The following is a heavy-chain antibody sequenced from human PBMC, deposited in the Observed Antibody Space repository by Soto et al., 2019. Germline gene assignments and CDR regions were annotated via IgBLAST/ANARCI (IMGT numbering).Heavy chain of an antibody. D-gene: IGHD2-15*01. CDR2: IYYTEKT. CDR3: ARARFQLLHPYYYGMDV. Sequence: QVQLQQSGPGLVKPSETLSLTCTVSGGSISSYYWSWIRPPPGKGLDWIGYIYYTEKTNYNPSLKSRVTISVDTSKNQFSLKLRSVTAADTGVYFCARARFQLLHPYYYGMDVWGQGTAVTVSS. CDR1: GGSISSYY. J-gene: IGHJ6*02. V-gene: IGHV4-59*01.